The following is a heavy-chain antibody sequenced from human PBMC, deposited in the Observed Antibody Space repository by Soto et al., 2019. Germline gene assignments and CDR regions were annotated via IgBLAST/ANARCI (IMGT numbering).Heavy chain of an antibody. CDR1: GGTFSSYA. CDR2: IIPIFGTA. J-gene: IGHJ4*02. D-gene: IGHD2-15*01. Sequence: QVQLVQSGAEVKKPGSSVKVSCKASGGTFSSYAISWVRQAPGQGLEWMGGIIPIFGTANYAQKFQGRVTITADKSTSTAYMELSSLRSEDTAVYYCARDGVTYCSGGSGEKFDYWGQGTLVTVSS. V-gene: IGHV1-69*06. CDR3: ARDGVTYCSGGSGEKFDY.